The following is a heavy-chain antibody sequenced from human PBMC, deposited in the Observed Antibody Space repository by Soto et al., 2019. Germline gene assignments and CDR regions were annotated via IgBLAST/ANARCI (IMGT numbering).Heavy chain of an antibody. D-gene: IGHD4-17*01. CDR3: ARDGGDYVNGDY. V-gene: IGHV3-53*01. CDR1: GLTVSSNY. J-gene: IGHJ4*02. Sequence: GGSLRLSCAASGLTVSSNYMSWVRQAPGKGLEWVSVIYSGGSTYYADSVKGRFTISRDNSKNTLYLQMNSLRAEDTAVYYCARDGGDYVNGDYWGQGTLVTVSS. CDR2: IYSGGST.